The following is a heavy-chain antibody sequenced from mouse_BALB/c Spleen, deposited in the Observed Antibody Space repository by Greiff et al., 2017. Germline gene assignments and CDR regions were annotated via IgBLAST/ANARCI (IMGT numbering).Heavy chain of an antibody. CDR1: GFTFSSYG. J-gene: IGHJ2*01. CDR2: INSNGGST. D-gene: IGHD2-3*01. CDR3: ARDGYWDCDY. Sequence: DVMLVESGGGLVQPGGSLKLSCAASGFTFSSYGMSWVRQTPDKRLELVATINSNGGSTYYPDSVKGRFTISRDNAKNTLYLQMSSLKSEDTAMYYCARDGYWDCDYWGQGTTLTVSS. V-gene: IGHV5-6-3*01.